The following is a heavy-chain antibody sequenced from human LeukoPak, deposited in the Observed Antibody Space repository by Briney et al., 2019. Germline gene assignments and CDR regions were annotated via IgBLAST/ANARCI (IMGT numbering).Heavy chain of an antibody. V-gene: IGHV4-34*01. J-gene: IGHJ4*02. D-gene: IGHD5-24*01. CDR3: ARGPRRRDGYNYNFDY. CDR1: GGSFSGYY. CDR2: INHSGST. Sequence: PSETLSLTCAVYGGSFSGYYWSWIRQSPGKGLEWIGEINHSGSTNYNPSLKSRVTISVDTSKNQFSLKLSSVTAADTAVYYCARGPRRRDGYNYNFDYWGQGTLVTVSS.